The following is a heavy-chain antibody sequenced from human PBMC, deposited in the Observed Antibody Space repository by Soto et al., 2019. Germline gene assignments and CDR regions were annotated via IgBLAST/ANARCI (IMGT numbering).Heavy chain of an antibody. D-gene: IGHD2-21*01. CDR3: AAECLGLCDTGDGFRDYLDS. CDR1: GYTLRELS. Sequence: QVQWIQSGAEVKKPGASVKVSCKVSGYTLRELSIHWVRQASGKGLEWMGSFDPEDQETVYAQKFQGRVTLTEDTSTDTAYMEVTSLRSEDTATYSCAAECLGLCDTGDGFRDYLDSWGQGSAVIISS. CDR2: FDPEDQET. J-gene: IGHJ4*02. V-gene: IGHV1-24*01.